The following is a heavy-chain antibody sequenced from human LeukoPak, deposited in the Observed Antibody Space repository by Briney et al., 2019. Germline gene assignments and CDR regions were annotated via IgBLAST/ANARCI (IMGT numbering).Heavy chain of an antibody. CDR2: IYPGDSDT. Sequence: GGSLKISCKGSGYSFTSYWIGWVRQMPGKGLEWMGIIYPGDSDTRYSPSFQGQVTISADKSISTAYLQWSSLKASDTAMYYCARRIGYYDSSGPNFDYWGQGTLVTVSS. D-gene: IGHD3-22*01. V-gene: IGHV5-51*01. CDR1: GYSFTSYW. CDR3: ARRIGYYDSSGPNFDY. J-gene: IGHJ4*02.